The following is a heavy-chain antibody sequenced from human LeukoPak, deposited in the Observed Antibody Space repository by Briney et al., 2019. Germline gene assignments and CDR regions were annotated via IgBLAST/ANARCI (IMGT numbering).Heavy chain of an antibody. CDR1: GFTFSNYG. CDR2: ISSSSSYI. CDR3: AKERNGELDY. D-gene: IGHD4-17*01. J-gene: IGHJ4*02. V-gene: IGHV3-21*04. Sequence: GGSLRLSCAASGFTFSNYGMNWVRQAPGKGLEWVSSISSSSSYIYYADSVKGRFTISRDNAKNSLYLQMNSLRAEDMALYYCAKERNGELDYWGQGTLVTVSS.